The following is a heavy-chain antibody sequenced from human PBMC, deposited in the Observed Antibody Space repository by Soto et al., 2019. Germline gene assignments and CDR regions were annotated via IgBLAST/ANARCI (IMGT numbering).Heavy chain of an antibody. CDR2: INDSGHT. CDR1: GWSCSENY. D-gene: IGHD6-19*01. CDR3: AHHSGRAFDY. J-gene: IGHJ4*02. V-gene: IGHV4-34*01. Sequence: SETLSLTFDVYGWSCSENYWSWIRQPPGEGLEWIGEINDSGHTKINPSLKSRVSMSVDTSKHQFSLNLISVTAADTAVYYCAHHSGRAFDYWGRGTLVTVSS.